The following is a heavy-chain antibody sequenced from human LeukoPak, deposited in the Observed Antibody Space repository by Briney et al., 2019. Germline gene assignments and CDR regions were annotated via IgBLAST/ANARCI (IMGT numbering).Heavy chain of an antibody. V-gene: IGHV5-51*01. CDR2: IFPGDSDT. D-gene: IGHD2-21*01. CDR3: ARRGICGGDCYADHAFDI. CDR1: GYSFTSYW. J-gene: IGHJ3*02. Sequence: GESLKISCKGSGYSFTSYWIGWVRQMPGKGLEWMGIIFPGDSDTRYSPSFEGQVTISVDKSISTAYLQWSSLKASDTAMYYCARRGICGGDCYADHAFDIWGQGTMVTVSS.